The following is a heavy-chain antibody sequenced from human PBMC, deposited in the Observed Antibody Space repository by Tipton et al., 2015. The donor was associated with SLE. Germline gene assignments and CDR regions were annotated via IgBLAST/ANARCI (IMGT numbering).Heavy chain of an antibody. D-gene: IGHD5-18*01. CDR2: IHHSGST. J-gene: IGHJ4*02. V-gene: IGHV4-38-2*01. CDR1: GYSITSNYY. Sequence: TLSLTCAVSGYSITSNYYWGWVRQSPGKGLEYIGTIHHSGSTHYNPSLSSRVTISRDTSKNQFSLKLSFVTPADTATYYCASGALRTALTFWGQGTLVAVSS. CDR3: ASGALRTALTF.